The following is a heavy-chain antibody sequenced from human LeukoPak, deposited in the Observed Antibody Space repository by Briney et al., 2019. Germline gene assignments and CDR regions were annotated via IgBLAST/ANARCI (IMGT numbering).Heavy chain of an antibody. CDR3: ARMSMVVPAAINWFDP. J-gene: IGHJ5*02. Sequence: PSETLSLTCTVSGGSISSYYWSWIRQPPGKGLEWIGYIYYSGSTTYNPSLKSRVTISLDTSKNQFSLKLSSVTAADTAVYYCARMSMVVPAAINWFDPWGQGTLVTVSS. CDR1: GGSISSYY. CDR2: IYYSGST. V-gene: IGHV4-59*01. D-gene: IGHD2-2*01.